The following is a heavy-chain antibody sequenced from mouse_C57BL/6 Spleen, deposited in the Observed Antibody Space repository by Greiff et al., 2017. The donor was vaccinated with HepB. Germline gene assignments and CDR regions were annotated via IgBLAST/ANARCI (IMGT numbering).Heavy chain of an antibody. CDR1: GFSLSTSGMG. CDR2: IYWDDDK. V-gene: IGHV8-12*01. D-gene: IGHD1-1*01. CDR3: ARSRKFLITTVVHYFDY. J-gene: IGHJ2*01. Sequence: QVQLKESGPGILQSSQTLSLTCSFSGFSLSTSGMGVSWIRQPSGKGLEWLAHIYWDDDKRYNPSLKSRLTISKDTSRNQVFLKITSVDTADTATYYCARSRKFLITTVVHYFDYWGQGTTLTVSS.